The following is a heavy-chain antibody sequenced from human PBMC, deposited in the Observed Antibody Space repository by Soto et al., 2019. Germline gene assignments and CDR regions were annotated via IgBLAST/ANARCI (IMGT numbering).Heavy chain of an antibody. D-gene: IGHD3-10*01. CDR2: INTYNGNT. V-gene: IGHV1-18*01. J-gene: IGHJ5*02. Sequence: ASVKVSCKASGYTLTNYGISWVRQAPGQGLEWMGWINTYNGNTNHAQKFQGRVTMTTDTSTSTAYMELRSLRSDDTAVYYCARGVGSGTYYNQYNWFDPWGQGTLVTVSS. CDR1: GYTLTNYG. CDR3: ARGVGSGTYYNQYNWFDP.